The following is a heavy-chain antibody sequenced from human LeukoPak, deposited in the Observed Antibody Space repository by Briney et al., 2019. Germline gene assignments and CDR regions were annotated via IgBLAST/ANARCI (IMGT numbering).Heavy chain of an antibody. V-gene: IGHV1-46*01. CDR3: ASPPRDYGDYEAHAFDI. J-gene: IGHJ3*02. CDR1: GYTFTNYY. Sequence: ASVKVSCKASGYTFTNYYIHWMRQAPGQGLEWMGIINPSDGSTSYAQKFQGRVTMTRDTSTSTVYMDLSSLRSEDTAVYYCASPPRDYGDYEAHAFDIWGQGTMVTVSS. CDR2: INPSDGST. D-gene: IGHD4-17*01.